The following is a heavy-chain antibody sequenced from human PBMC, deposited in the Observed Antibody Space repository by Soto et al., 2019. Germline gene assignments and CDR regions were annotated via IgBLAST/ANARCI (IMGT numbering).Heavy chain of an antibody. V-gene: IGHV6-1*01. CDR2: TYYRSKWYN. D-gene: IGHD6-13*01. Sequence: PSQTLSLTCAISGDSVSSNSAAWNWIRQSPSRGLEWLGRTYYRSKWYNDYAVSVKSRITINPDTSKNQFSLQLNSVTPEDTAVYYCARDSIAAAGTGDLYYYYYYGMDVWGQGTTVTV. CDR1: GDSVSSNSAA. J-gene: IGHJ6*02. CDR3: ARDSIAAAGTGDLYYYYYYGMDV.